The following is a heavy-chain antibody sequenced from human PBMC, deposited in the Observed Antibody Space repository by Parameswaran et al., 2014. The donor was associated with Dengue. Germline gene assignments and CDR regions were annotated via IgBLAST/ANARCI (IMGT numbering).Heavy chain of an antibody. D-gene: IGHD4-17*01. CDR2: SRNKARKYTT. J-gene: IGHJ4*02. V-gene: IGHV3-72*01. Sequence: VRQAPGKGLEWVGRSRNKARKYTTEYAASVKGRFTISRDDSNNSVYLAMDSLKTEDTAVYYCIRARNGALRGLEYWGQGTRVTVSS. CDR3: IRARNGALRGLEY.